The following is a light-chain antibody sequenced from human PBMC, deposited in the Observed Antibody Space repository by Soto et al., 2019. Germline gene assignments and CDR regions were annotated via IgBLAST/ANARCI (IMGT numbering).Light chain of an antibody. CDR2: VNSDGSH. Sequence: QLVLTQSPSASASLGASVKLTCTLSSGHSNYAIAWHQQQSEKGPRYLMKVNSDGSHSKGDGIPARFSGSSPGAERYLSISRLQSDDEAAYYCQTWATSSHVFGTGTNVTVL. J-gene: IGLJ1*01. CDR1: SGHSNYA. V-gene: IGLV4-69*01. CDR3: QTWATSSHV.